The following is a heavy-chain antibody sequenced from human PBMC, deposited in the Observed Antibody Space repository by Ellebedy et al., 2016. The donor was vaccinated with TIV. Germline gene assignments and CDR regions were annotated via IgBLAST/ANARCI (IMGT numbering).Heavy chain of an antibody. V-gene: IGHV4-34*01. CDR2: IDHSGST. D-gene: IGHD4-17*01. CDR1: GGSFSGYH. Sequence: MPSETLSLTFAVYGGSFSGYHWSWIRQPPGKGLEWIGEIDHSGSTNYNPSLKSQVTISVDTSKNQFSLNLSSVTAADTAVYYCARPPAVTTRRNWYFDLWGRGTLVTVSS. J-gene: IGHJ2*01. CDR3: ARPPAVTTRRNWYFDL.